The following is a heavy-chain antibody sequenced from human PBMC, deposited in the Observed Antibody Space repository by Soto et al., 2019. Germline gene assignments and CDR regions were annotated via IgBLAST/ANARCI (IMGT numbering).Heavy chain of an antibody. V-gene: IGHV1-18*01. CDR3: AREGDVPYYYYGMDV. D-gene: IGHD2-21*02. CDR1: GYTFTRYG. Sequence: QVHLVQSGAEVKKPGASVKVSCKTSGYTFTRYGISWVRQAPGQGLEWMGWISGYDGRTNFAQKVQDRVTMTTDTTANTFYMELRSLRSDDTAVYYCAREGDVPYYYYGMDVWGQGTTVTVSS. CDR2: ISGYDGRT. J-gene: IGHJ6*02.